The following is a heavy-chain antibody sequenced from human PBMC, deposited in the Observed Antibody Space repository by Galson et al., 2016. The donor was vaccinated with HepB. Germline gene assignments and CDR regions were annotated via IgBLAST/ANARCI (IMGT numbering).Heavy chain of an antibody. CDR3: ASHGGSPSGLLGATEGLDY. Sequence: SLRLSCAASGFSVNNNYMTWVRQAPGKGLEWVSVIYGGGTTYFADSVKGRFTMSRDTSKNTLYLPMNSLRAEDTAVYYCASHGGSPSGLLGATEGLDYWGLGTLVTVSS. J-gene: IGHJ4*02. CDR2: IYGGGTT. D-gene: IGHD3-16*01. CDR1: GFSVNNNY. V-gene: IGHV3-53*01.